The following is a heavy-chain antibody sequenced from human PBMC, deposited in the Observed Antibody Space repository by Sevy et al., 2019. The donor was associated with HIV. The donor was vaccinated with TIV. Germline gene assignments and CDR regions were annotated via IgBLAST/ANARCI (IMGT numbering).Heavy chain of an antibody. CDR1: GLTFSSYS. Sequence: GGSLRLSCVASGLTFSSYSMKWVRQAPGKGLEWVSSISSSSSYIYYADSVKGRFTISRDNAKKSLYLQVNSLRAEDTAVYYCARDRDGSGSSGGYGMDDWGQGTTVTVSS. J-gene: IGHJ6*02. V-gene: IGHV3-21*01. D-gene: IGHD3-10*01. CDR2: ISSSSSYI. CDR3: ARDRDGSGSSGGYGMDD.